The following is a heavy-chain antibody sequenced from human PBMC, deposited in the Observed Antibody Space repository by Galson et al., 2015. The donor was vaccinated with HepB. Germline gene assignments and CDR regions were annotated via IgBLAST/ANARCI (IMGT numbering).Heavy chain of an antibody. D-gene: IGHD1-7*01. CDR1: GFTFNTYL. CDR2: VSHDSLNK. J-gene: IGHJ6*02. Sequence: SLRLSCAASGFTFNTYLMYWVRQAPGKGLEWVAVVSHDSLNKYYADSVRGRFTNSRDNSKNTLYLQMDSLRPEDTSVYYCGRDGGFKWNSNGIGVWGQGTAVIVSS. CDR3: GRDGGFKWNSNGIGV. V-gene: IGHV3-30*04.